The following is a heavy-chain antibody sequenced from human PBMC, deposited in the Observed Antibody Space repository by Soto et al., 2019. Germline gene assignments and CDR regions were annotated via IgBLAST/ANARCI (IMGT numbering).Heavy chain of an antibody. V-gene: IGHV1-2*04. Sequence: GASVKASCKDSGYTFASYGFRWVRQAPGQGLEWMGWISANSGGTNYAQKFQGWVTMTRDTSISTAYMELSRLRSDDTAVYYCARAWCSSTSCYDWFDPWGQGTLVTVSS. D-gene: IGHD2-2*01. CDR2: ISANSGGT. CDR3: ARAWCSSTSCYDWFDP. J-gene: IGHJ5*02. CDR1: GYTFASYG.